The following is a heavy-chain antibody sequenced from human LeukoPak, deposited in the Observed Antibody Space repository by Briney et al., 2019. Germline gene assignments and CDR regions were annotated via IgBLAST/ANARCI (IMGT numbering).Heavy chain of an antibody. V-gene: IGHV1-69*06. J-gene: IGHJ4*02. Sequence: ASVKVSCKASGGTFSSYAISWVRQAPGQGLEWMGGIIPIVGTANYAQKFQGRVTITADKSTSTAYMELSSLRSEDTAVYYCARGSSYYDSSGYPEGGFDYWGQGTLVTVSS. CDR2: IIPIVGTA. CDR1: GGTFSSYA. CDR3: ARGSSYYDSSGYPEGGFDY. D-gene: IGHD3-22*01.